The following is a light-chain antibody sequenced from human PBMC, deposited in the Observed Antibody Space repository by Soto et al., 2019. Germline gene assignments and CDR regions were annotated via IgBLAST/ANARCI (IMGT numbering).Light chain of an antibody. V-gene: IGLV2-23*01. CDR1: SSDVGTYNL. CDR3: CSYVGSSTYV. CDR2: EGT. Sequence: QSVLTHPASVSWSPGQSITISCTGTSSDVGTYNLVSWYQQHPGKAPKLMVYEGTKRPSGVSNRFSGSKSGNTASLTISGLQAEDEADYYCCSYVGSSTYVFGTGTKVTVX. J-gene: IGLJ1*01.